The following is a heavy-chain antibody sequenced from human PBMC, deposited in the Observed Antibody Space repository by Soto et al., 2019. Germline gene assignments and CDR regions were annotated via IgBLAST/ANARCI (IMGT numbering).Heavy chain of an antibody. D-gene: IGHD6-13*01. Sequence: SETLSLTCAVYGGSFSGYYWSWIRQPPGKGLEWIGEINHSGSTNYNPSLKSRVTISVDTSKNQFSLKLSSVTAADTAVYYCAAYSSSWHDNLDYWGQGTLDTVSS. V-gene: IGHV4-34*01. J-gene: IGHJ4*02. CDR2: INHSGST. CDR1: GGSFSGYY. CDR3: AAYSSSWHDNLDY.